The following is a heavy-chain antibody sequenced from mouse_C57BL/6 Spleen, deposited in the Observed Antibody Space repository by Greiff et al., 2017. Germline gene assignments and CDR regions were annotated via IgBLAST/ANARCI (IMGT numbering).Heavy chain of an antibody. CDR1: GYTFTSYW. V-gene: IGHV1-64*01. CDR3: ARGENFCYSSSYGYVEV. D-gene: IGHD1-1*01. Sequence: QVQLQQPGAELVKPGASVKLSCKASGYTFTSYWMHWVKQRPGQGLEWIGMIHPNSGSTNYNEKFKSKATLTVDKSSSTAYMQLSSLTSEDSAVYYCARGENFCYSSSYGYVEVWGTGTTGSVSS. CDR2: IHPNSGST. J-gene: IGHJ1*03.